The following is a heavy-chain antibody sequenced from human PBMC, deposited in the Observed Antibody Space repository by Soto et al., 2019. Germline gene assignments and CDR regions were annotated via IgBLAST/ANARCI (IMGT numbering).Heavy chain of an antibody. CDR2: ISYDGSNK. V-gene: IGHV3-30*18. CDR1: GFTFSSYG. J-gene: IGHJ4*02. D-gene: IGHD4-17*01. Sequence: HPGGSLRLSCAASGFTFSSYGMHWVRQAPGKGLEWVAVISYDGSNKYYADSVKGRFTISRDNSKNTLYLQMNSLRAEDTAVYYCAKDRDRIRYGDYHFDCWGQGTRVTVSS. CDR3: AKDRDRIRYGDYHFDC.